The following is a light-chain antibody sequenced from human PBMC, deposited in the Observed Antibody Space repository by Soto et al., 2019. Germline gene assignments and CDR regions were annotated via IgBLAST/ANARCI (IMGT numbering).Light chain of an antibody. CDR2: RDS. CDR1: NIGSKN. Sequence: SYELTQPLSVSVALGQTARITCGGNNIGSKNVHWYQQKPGQAPVLVIYRDSNRPSGIPERFSGSNSGNTATLTTSRAQAGDEADYYCQVWDSSTAFYVFGTGTKVTVL. J-gene: IGLJ1*01. CDR3: QVWDSSTAFYV. V-gene: IGLV3-9*01.